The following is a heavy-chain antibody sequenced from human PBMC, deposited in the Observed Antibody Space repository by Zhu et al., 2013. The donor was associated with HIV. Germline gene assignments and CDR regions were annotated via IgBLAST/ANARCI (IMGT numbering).Heavy chain of an antibody. CDR1: GGTFSRYA. CDR2: IIPIFGTP. Sequence: QVQLVQSGAEVKKPGSSVKVSCKASGGTFSRYAISWVRQAPGQGLEWMGGIIPIFGTPNYAQKFQGRVTMTRDTSTSTVYMELSSLRSEDTAVYYCARVRVQLERRGSHDAFDIWGQGTSGHVSS. CDR3: ARVRVQLERRGSHDAFDI. D-gene: IGHD1-1*01. V-gene: IGHV1-69*06. J-gene: IGHJ3*02.